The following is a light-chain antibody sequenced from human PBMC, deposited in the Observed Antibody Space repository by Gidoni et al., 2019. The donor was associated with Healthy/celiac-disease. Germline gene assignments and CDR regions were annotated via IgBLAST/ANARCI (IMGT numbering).Light chain of an antibody. V-gene: IGKV1-9*01. Sequence: IQFTQSPSSLSASVGDRVTIPCRASQGISSYLAWYQQKPGKAPKLLSYAASTLQSGVPERFSGSGSGTDFTLTISRLQPEDFATYYCQQLNSYPLTFGGGTKVEIK. CDR3: QQLNSYPLT. CDR1: QGISSY. CDR2: AAS. J-gene: IGKJ4*01.